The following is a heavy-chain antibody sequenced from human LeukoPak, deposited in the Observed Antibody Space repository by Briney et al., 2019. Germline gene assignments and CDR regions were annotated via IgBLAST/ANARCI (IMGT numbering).Heavy chain of an antibody. V-gene: IGHV1-2*02. Sequence: ASVKVSCKASGYTFASYYMHWVRQAPGQGLEWMGWINPNTGDTNYAQKFQGRVTMTRDTSISTAYIELRRLTSDDTAVYYCARDLTGTSDHWGQGTLVTVSS. CDR3: ARDLTGTSDH. CDR2: INPNTGDT. J-gene: IGHJ4*02. CDR1: GYTFASYY. D-gene: IGHD1-20*01.